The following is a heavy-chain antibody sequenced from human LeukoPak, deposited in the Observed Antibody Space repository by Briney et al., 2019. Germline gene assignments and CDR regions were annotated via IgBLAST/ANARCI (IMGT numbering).Heavy chain of an antibody. D-gene: IGHD3-10*01. Sequence: GESLKISCKASGYSFTSHWIGWVRQLPGKGLEWMGIIYPGDSDTRYSPSFQGQVTISADKSISTAYLQWSSLKASDTAMCYCARQHGSGSYYSRAIDYWSQGTLVTVSS. V-gene: IGHV5-51*01. J-gene: IGHJ4*02. CDR3: ARQHGSGSYYSRAIDY. CDR2: IYPGDSDT. CDR1: GYSFTSHW.